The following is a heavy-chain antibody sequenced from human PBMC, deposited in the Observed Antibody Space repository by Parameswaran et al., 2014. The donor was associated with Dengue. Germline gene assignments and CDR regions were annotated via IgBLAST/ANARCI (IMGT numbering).Heavy chain of an antibody. V-gene: IGHV4-30-4*01. CDR3: AREGSLLDTLTTYYIGYFDY. Sequence: RWIRQPQEGLEWIGYIYYSGSTYYNPSLKSRLTISIDSSKNQFSLKLSSVTAADTAIYYCAREGSLLDTLTTYYIGYFDYWGQGTLVTVSS. D-gene: IGHD3-9*01. CDR2: IYYSGST. J-gene: IGHJ4*02.